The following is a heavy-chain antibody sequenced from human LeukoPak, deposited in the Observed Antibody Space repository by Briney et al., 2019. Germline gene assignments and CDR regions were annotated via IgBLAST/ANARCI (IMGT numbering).Heavy chain of an antibody. CDR2: INHSGST. V-gene: IGHV4-30-2*01. D-gene: IGHD3-10*01. Sequence: SQTLSLTCTVSGGSISSGGYYWRWIRQPPGKGVEWIGEINHSGSTNYNPALKSRVTIAVKKTKNQFSLKLSSVTAADTAVYYCARGLIVLWFGELYGMDVWGQGTTVTVSS. CDR1: GGSISSGGYY. J-gene: IGHJ6*02. CDR3: ARGLIVLWFGELYGMDV.